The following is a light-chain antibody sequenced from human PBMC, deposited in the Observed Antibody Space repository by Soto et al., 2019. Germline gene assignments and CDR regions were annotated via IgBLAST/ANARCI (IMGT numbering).Light chain of an antibody. V-gene: IGKV3-11*01. CDR1: QSVGSY. Sequence: EVVLTQSPATLSLSPGERATLSCRASQSVGSYLAWYQQRPGQAPRLLMYDASKRATGIPARFSGSGSGTDFSLTISSLEPEDSAVYYCQHRDNLSNTFGQGTKLEIK. CDR3: QHRDNLSNT. CDR2: DAS. J-gene: IGKJ2*01.